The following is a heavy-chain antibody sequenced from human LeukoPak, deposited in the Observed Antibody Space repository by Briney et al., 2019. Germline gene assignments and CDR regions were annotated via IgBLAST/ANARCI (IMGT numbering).Heavy chain of an antibody. CDR1: GYTFTGYY. CDR2: INPNSGGT. CDR3: ARKGMKHTAMAQYNWFDP. J-gene: IGHJ5*02. Sequence: ASVKVSCKASGYTFTGYYMHWVRQAPGQGLEWMGWINPNSGGTNYAQKFQGRVTMTRDTSISTAYMELSRLRSDDTAVYYCARKGMKHTAMAQYNWFDPWGQGTLVTVSS. V-gene: IGHV1-2*02. D-gene: IGHD5-18*01.